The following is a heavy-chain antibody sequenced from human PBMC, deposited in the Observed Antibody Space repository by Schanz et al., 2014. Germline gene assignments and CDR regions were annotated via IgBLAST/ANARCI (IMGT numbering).Heavy chain of an antibody. CDR2: IWSDGSTK. CDR3: ARAHGNNWYGKGLAY. CDR1: GFIFSNYG. V-gene: IGHV3-33*08. D-gene: IGHD1-1*01. J-gene: IGHJ4*02. Sequence: QVQLVESGGGVVQPGRSLRLSCAASGFIFSNYGMHWVRQAPGKGLEWVAVIWSDGSTKYYADSVKGRFTISRDNSKNTLYLQMNSLRADDTAVYFCARAHGNNWYGKGLAYWGQGTQVTVSS.